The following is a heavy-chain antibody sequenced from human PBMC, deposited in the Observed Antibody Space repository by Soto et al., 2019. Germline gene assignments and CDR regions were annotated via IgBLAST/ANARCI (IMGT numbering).Heavy chain of an antibody. Sequence: QVQLVQSGAEVKKPGSSVKVSCKASGGTFSSYTISWVRQAPGQGLEWMGRIIPILGIANYAQKFQGRVTITADKSTSTAYMELSSLRSEDTAVYDCARALCSGGSCYPDYWGQGTLVTVSS. CDR1: GGTFSSYT. V-gene: IGHV1-69*02. D-gene: IGHD2-15*01. CDR3: ARALCSGGSCYPDY. CDR2: IIPILGIA. J-gene: IGHJ4*02.